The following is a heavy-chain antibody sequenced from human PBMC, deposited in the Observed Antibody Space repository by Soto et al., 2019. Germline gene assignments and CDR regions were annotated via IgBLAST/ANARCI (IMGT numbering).Heavy chain of an antibody. D-gene: IGHD4-17*01. Sequence: PSETLSLTCAVYGGSFSGYYWSWIRQPPGRGLEWIGEINHSGITNYNPSLKSRVTISVDTSKNQFSLKLSSVTAADTAVYYCAGGTYGDYYYFGLWGRGTLVTVSS. CDR3: AGGTYGDYYYFGL. CDR1: GGSFSGYY. V-gene: IGHV4-34*01. J-gene: IGHJ2*01. CDR2: INHSGIT.